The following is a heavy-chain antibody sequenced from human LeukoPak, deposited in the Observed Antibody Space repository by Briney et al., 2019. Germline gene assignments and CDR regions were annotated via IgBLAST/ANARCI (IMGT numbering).Heavy chain of an antibody. V-gene: IGHV4-31*02. D-gene: IGHD1-26*01. Sequence: WIGYIYYSGSTYYNPSLKSRVTISVDTSKNQFSLKLSSVTAADTAVYYCARVASSVGATDYWGQGTLVTVSS. CDR3: ARVASSVGATDY. CDR2: IYYSGST. J-gene: IGHJ4*02.